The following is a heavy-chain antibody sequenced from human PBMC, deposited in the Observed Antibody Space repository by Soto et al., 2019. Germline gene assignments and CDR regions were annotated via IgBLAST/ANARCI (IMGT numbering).Heavy chain of an antibody. V-gene: IGHV3-7*01. Sequence: EVQLVESGGGLVQPGGSLRLSCAASGFTFSNYWMSWVRQAPGKGLEWVANIKQDGSEKYYVDSVKGRFTNSRDNAKNSLYLQMNGLRADDTAVYYCVRDTVTHSFDYWGQGTLVTVSS. CDR3: VRDTVTHSFDY. CDR1: GFTFSNYW. D-gene: IGHD4-4*01. J-gene: IGHJ4*02. CDR2: IKQDGSEK.